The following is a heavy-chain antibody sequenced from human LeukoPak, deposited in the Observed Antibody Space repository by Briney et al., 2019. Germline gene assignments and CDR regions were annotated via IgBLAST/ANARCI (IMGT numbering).Heavy chain of an antibody. CDR2: ISSSGSTT. Sequence: GGSLRLSCAASGFTFSDYYMSWIRQAPGKGLEWVSYISSSGSTTYYADSVKGRFTISRDNAKNTVSLQMNSLRAEDTAVYYCAKRGYSSSWNFDSWGQGTLVTVSS. CDR3: AKRGYSSSWNFDS. V-gene: IGHV3-11*04. J-gene: IGHJ4*02. CDR1: GFTFSDYY. D-gene: IGHD6-13*01.